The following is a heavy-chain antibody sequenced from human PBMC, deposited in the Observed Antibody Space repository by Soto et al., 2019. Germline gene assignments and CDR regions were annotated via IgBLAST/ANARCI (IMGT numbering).Heavy chain of an antibody. J-gene: IGHJ4*02. CDR3: ASASIPGYYDFWSGEFDY. CDR2: IKPNSGGT. D-gene: IGHD3-3*01. CDR1: GYTFTGYY. Sequence: ASVKVSCKASGYTFTGYYMHWVRQAPGQGLEWMGWIKPNSGGTNYAQKFQGWVTMTRDTSISTAYMGLSRLRSDDTAVYYCASASIPGYYDFWSGEFDYWGQGTLVTVSS. V-gene: IGHV1-2*04.